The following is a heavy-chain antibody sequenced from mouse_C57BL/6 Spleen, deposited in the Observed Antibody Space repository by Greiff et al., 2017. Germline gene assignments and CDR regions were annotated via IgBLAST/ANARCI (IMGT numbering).Heavy chain of an antibody. D-gene: IGHD1-1*01. Sequence: VQRVESGAELARPGASVKLSCKASGYTFTSYGISWVKQRTGQGLEWIGEIYPRSGNTYYNEKFKGKATLTADKSSSTAYMELRSLTSEDSAVYFCARMNYYGSSSWFAYWGQGTLVTVSA. CDR3: ARMNYYGSSSWFAY. J-gene: IGHJ3*01. CDR2: IYPRSGNT. CDR1: GYTFTSYG. V-gene: IGHV1-81*01.